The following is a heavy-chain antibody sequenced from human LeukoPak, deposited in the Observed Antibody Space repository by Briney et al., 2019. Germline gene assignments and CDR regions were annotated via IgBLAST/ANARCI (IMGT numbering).Heavy chain of an antibody. CDR2: TYYRSKWYN. V-gene: IGHV6-1*01. J-gene: IGHJ4*02. CDR3: ARGYSGYDLDY. CDR1: GDSVSDNSAT. Sequence: SQTLSLTCAISGDSVSDNSATRNWIRQSPSRGLEWLGRTYYRSKWYNHYAVSLKSRITVNPDTSKNQFSLQLNSVTPDDTAVYYCARGYSGYDLDYWGQGSLVTVSS. D-gene: IGHD5-12*01.